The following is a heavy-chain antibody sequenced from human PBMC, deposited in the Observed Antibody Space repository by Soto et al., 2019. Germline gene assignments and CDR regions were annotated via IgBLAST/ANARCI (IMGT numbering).Heavy chain of an antibody. V-gene: IGHV1-3*01. CDR2: INAGYGNT. CDR1: GSTFSSYA. D-gene: IGHD7-27*01. CDR3: ARDTGDGTFDF. J-gene: IGHJ4*02. Sequence: ASVKVSCKASGSTFSSYAMHWVRQAPGQRREWMGWINAGYGNTKSSQKFQDRVTISRDTSASTAYMELTSLRSEDTAVYYCARDTGDGTFDFWGQGTLVTVSS.